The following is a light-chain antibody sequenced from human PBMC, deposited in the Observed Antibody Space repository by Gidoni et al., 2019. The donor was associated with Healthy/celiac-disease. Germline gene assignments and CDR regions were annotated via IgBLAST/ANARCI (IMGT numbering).Light chain of an antibody. V-gene: IGKV1-39*01. CDR2: AAS. CDR1: QSISSY. CDR3: QQSYSTPPLT. Sequence: DIQMTQSPSSLSASVGDRVTIPCRASQSISSYLNWYQQKPGKAPKLLIYAASSLQSGVPERFSGSGSGTDFTLTISSLQPEDFATYYCQQSYSTPPLTFGGGTKVEIK. J-gene: IGKJ4*01.